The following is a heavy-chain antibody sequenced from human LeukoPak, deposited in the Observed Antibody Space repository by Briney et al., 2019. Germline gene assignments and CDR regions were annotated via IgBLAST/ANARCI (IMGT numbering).Heavy chain of an antibody. J-gene: IGHJ5*02. CDR1: GGSISSYY. Sequence: PSETLSLTCTVSGGSISSYYWSWIRQPPGKGLEWIGYIYYSGSTNYNPSLKSRVTISVDTSKNQFSLKLSSVTAADTAVYYCARHCSGGSCHASGTDNWFDPWGQGTLVTVSS. CDR2: IYYSGST. CDR3: ARHCSGGSCHASGTDNWFDP. V-gene: IGHV4-59*08. D-gene: IGHD2-15*01.